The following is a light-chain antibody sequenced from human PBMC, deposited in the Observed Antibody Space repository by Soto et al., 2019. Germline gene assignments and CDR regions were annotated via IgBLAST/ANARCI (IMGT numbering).Light chain of an antibody. CDR2: SNN. CDR1: SSNIGSNT. CDR3: VTWDASLNVYV. Sequence: QSVLTQPPSASVTPGRRVTIACSGSSSNIGSNTVNCYQHLPGTAPKLLIYSNNPRPSGVPDRLSGSKSGTSAYLDISGLQSVDEADYYCVTWDASLNVYVFGTGTKVTVL. J-gene: IGLJ1*01. V-gene: IGLV1-44*01.